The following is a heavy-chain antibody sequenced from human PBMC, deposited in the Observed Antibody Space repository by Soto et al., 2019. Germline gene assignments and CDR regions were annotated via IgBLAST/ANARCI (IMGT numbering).Heavy chain of an antibody. J-gene: IGHJ4*02. CDR2: ISYDGSNK. V-gene: IGHV3-30-3*01. Sequence: PXGSLRLYCAASGLSFSSYSMHGVRQAPGKGLEWVAVISYDGSNKYYADSVKGRFTISRDNSKNTLYLQMNSLRAEDTAVYYCARERDILTVYPGVFDYCGQGTLVTVS. CDR1: GLSFSSYS. D-gene: IGHD3-9*01. CDR3: ARERDILTVYPGVFDY.